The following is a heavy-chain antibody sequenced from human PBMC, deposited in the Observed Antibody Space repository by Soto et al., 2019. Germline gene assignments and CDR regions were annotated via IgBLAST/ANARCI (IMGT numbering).Heavy chain of an antibody. CDR2: IYYSGST. D-gene: IGHD6-13*01. Sequence: SETLSLTCTVSGGSISSYYWSWIRQPPGKGLEWIGYIYYSGSTNYNPSLKSRVTISVDTSKNQFSLKLSSVTAADTAVYYCARDLGSSSWFVGGFDYWGQGTLVTVSS. V-gene: IGHV4-59*01. CDR3: ARDLGSSSWFVGGFDY. CDR1: GGSISSYY. J-gene: IGHJ4*02.